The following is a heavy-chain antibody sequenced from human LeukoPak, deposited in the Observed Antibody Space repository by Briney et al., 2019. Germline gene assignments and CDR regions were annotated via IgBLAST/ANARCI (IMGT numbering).Heavy chain of an antibody. Sequence: GGSLRLSCVASGFTFSRYVIHWVRQAPGKGLEWVAVISKDGSDEYCADSVKGRFTVSRDTSKNSLYLQMNNLRGEDTAVYYCARAAPVRGVTFFDYWGQGTLITVSS. D-gene: IGHD3-10*01. V-gene: IGHV3-30*04. CDR1: GFTFSRYV. CDR2: ISKDGSDE. J-gene: IGHJ4*02. CDR3: ARAAPVRGVTFFDY.